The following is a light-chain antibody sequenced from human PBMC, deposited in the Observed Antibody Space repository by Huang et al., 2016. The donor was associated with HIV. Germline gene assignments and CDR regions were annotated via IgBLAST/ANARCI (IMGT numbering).Light chain of an antibody. J-gene: IGKJ1*01. Sequence: EIVLTQSPSTLSLSPGERATLSCRASQSVSSTYLIWYQQKPGQAPRLLIYGASSRASGIPDRFSGSGSGPDVTLTISSLEPEDFAVYYCQQYGSSPPWTFGQGTKVEIK. CDR3: QQYGSSPPWT. CDR2: GAS. V-gene: IGKV3-20*01. CDR1: QSVSSTY.